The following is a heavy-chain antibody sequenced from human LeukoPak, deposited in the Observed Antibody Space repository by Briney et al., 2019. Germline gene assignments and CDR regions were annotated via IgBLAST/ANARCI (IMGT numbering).Heavy chain of an antibody. Sequence: GGSPRLSCAASGFTFSNYAMSWVRQAPGKGLEWVSTISGGGGSTYYADSVKGRFTISRDNSKNTLYLQMNRLRAEDTAVYYCAKDPSVEMATISVSGRLLNHVNYWGQGTLVTVSS. CDR1: GFTFSNYA. D-gene: IGHD5-24*01. V-gene: IGHV3-23*01. J-gene: IGHJ4*02. CDR2: ISGGGGST. CDR3: AKDPSVEMATISVSGRLLNHVNY.